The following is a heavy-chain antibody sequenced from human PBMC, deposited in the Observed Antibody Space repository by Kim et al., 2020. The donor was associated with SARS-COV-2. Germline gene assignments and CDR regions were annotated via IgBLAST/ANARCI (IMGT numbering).Heavy chain of an antibody. CDR1: GGSISSYY. V-gene: IGHV4-59*01. CDR3: ARVIPNCGSVCYSSPFDY. Sequence: SETLSLTCTVSGGSISSYYWSWIRQPPGKGLEWIGYIYYSGSTNYNPSLKSRVTISVDTSKNQFSLKLSSVTAADTAVYYCARVIPNCGSVCYSSPFDYWGQGTLVTVSS. J-gene: IGHJ4*02. D-gene: IGHD2-21*01. CDR2: IYYSGST.